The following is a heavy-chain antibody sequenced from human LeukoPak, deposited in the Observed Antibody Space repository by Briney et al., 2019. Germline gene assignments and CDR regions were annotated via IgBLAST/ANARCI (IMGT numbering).Heavy chain of an antibody. D-gene: IGHD6-19*01. J-gene: IGHJ2*01. CDR1: GYTLTELP. Sequence: ASVKVSCKVSGYTLTELPMHWVRQAPGKGLEWMGGFDPEDGETIYAQKFQGRVTMTEDTSTDTAYMELSSLRSEDTAVYYCATDSSGWLPDWYFDLWGRGTLVTVSS. CDR2: FDPEDGET. V-gene: IGHV1-24*01. CDR3: ATDSSGWLPDWYFDL.